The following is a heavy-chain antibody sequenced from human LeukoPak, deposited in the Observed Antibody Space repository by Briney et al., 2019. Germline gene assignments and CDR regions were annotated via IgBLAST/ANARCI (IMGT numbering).Heavy chain of an antibody. V-gene: IGHV4-59*08. Sequence: SETLSLTCTVSGVSISGSYWSWIRQPPGKGLQYIGDICHGGSSNFNPSLKSRDAISVDTSRTQFSLKLSSVTAADTAVYYCASLAISRLGTGYSAYDRDFWGQGTLVTVSS. CDR3: ASLAISRLGTGYSAYDRDF. J-gene: IGHJ4*02. CDR2: ICHGGSS. D-gene: IGHD5-12*01. CDR1: GVSISGSY.